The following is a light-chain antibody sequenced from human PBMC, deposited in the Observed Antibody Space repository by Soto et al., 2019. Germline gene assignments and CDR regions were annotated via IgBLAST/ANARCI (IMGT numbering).Light chain of an antibody. CDR3: QQRTT. CDR2: DAS. CDR1: QSVSSY. J-gene: IGKJ5*01. Sequence: EIVLTQSPATLSLSPGERATLSCRASQSVSSYLAWYQQKPGQAPRLLIYDASTRATGITARFSGSGSGTDFTRTISSLEPEDFAVYYCQQRTTFGQGTRLEIK. V-gene: IGKV3-11*01.